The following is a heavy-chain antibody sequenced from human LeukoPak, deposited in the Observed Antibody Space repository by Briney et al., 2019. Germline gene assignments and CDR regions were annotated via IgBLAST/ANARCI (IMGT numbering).Heavy chain of an antibody. Sequence: GGSLRLSCAASGFTFSSYGMHWVRQAPGKGLEWVAFIRYDGSNKYYADSVKGRFTISRDNSKNTLYLQMNSLRAEDTAVYYCAKGYRSNSNYADDAFDIWGQGTMVTVSS. D-gene: IGHD4-11*01. CDR1: GFTFSSYG. V-gene: IGHV3-30*02. J-gene: IGHJ3*02. CDR3: AKGYRSNSNYADDAFDI. CDR2: IRYDGSNK.